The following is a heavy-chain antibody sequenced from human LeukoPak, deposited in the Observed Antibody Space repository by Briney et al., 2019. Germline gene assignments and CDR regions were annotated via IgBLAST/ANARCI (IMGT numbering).Heavy chain of an antibody. CDR2: ISYNGGTT. CDR1: RFSFSNYD. CDR3: ATSRSTATSARGLFAF. J-gene: IGHJ4*01. V-gene: IGHV3-23*01. Sequence: GGSLRLSCAASRFSFSNYDMSCVRQAPGQGLEWVSSISYNGGTTFYANSVKGRFTISRDNSHSTLFLQTSRLTAEDTAFYYCATSRSTATSARGLFAFWGQGTLVTVSS. D-gene: IGHD2-8*02.